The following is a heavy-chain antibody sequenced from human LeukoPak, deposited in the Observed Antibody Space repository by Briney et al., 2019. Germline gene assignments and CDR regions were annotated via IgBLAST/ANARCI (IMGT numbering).Heavy chain of an antibody. J-gene: IGHJ4*02. CDR3: ARGGSYLKPYFDY. CDR1: GGSISSYY. CDR2: IYYSGST. Sequence: SSETLSLTCTVSGGSISSYYWSWIRQPPGKGLEWIGYIYYSGSTNYNPSLKSRVTISVDTSNNQFSLKLSSVTAADTAVYYCARGGSYLKPYFDYWGQGTLVTVSS. D-gene: IGHD1-26*01. V-gene: IGHV4-59*01.